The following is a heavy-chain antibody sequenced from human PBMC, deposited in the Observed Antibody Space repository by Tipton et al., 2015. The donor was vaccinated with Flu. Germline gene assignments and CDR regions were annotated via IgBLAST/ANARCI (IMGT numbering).Heavy chain of an antibody. CDR3: AGQNNVVEQTARPFGF. CDR2: ISVSGSPT. J-gene: IGHJ4*02. D-gene: IGHD2-2*01. V-gene: IGHV3-48*03. CDR1: GFTFSSYE. Sequence: SLRLSCAASGFTFSSYEMNWVRQAPGKGLEWVSYISVSGSPTFYADSVKGRFTISRDNTKNSLYLQMNSLRAEDTAVYYCAGQNNVVEQTARPFGFRGQGTLVTLSS.